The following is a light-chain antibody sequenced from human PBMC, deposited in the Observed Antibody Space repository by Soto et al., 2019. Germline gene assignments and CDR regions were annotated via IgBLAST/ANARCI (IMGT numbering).Light chain of an antibody. J-gene: IGKJ1*01. CDR3: QQYDGSPRT. CDR1: QSVSNNY. Sequence: EIVLTQSPGTLSLSPGERATLSCRASQSVSNNYLAWYQQKPGQAPRLLIYGASSRATGIPDRFTGSGSGTDFTLTISRLEPEDFAVYYCQQYDGSPRTFGQGTRWIS. V-gene: IGKV3-20*01. CDR2: GAS.